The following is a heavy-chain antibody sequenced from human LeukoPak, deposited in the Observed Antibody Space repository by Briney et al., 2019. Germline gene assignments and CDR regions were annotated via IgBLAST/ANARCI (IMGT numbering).Heavy chain of an antibody. V-gene: IGHV3-11*01. CDR1: GFTFSDYY. CDR3: AGGPVWLNGY. J-gene: IGHJ4*02. Sequence: PGGSLRLSCAASGFTFSDYYMSWLPQAPGKGLEWVSYISSSGSTISYADPVKGRFTIPRENAKNSLDLQMNSLRAEDTAVYYCAGGPVWLNGYWGQGTLVTVSS. CDR2: ISSSGSTI. D-gene: IGHD3-22*01.